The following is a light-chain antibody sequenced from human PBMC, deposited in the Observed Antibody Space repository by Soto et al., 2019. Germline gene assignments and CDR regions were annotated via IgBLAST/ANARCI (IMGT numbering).Light chain of an antibody. Sequence: DIVLTRSPATLSLSPGERATLSCGASQSVSSNLAWYQQKPGQAPRLLIYGASTRATGIPARFSGSGSGTEFTLTISSLQSEDFAVYYCQQYNTWPPKTFGQGSKVAIK. CDR1: QSVSSN. CDR3: QQYNTWPPKT. CDR2: GAS. V-gene: IGKV3-15*01. J-gene: IGKJ1*01.